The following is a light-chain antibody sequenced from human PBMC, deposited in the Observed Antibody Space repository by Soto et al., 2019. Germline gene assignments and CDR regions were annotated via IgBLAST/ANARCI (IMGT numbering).Light chain of an antibody. Sequence: EIVLTQSPGTLSLSPGERATLSCRASQSVSSSYLAWYQQKPGQAPRLLIYGASSRATGIPDRFSGSGSGTDFTLTISRLEPEAFAVYYCQQYGSSTSLTFGGGTKVEIK. CDR3: QQYGSSTSLT. CDR2: GAS. CDR1: QSVSSSY. J-gene: IGKJ4*01. V-gene: IGKV3-20*01.